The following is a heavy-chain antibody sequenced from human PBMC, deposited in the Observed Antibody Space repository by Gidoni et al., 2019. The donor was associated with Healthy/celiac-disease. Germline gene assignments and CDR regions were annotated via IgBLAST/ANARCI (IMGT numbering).Heavy chain of an antibody. Sequence: EVQLVDSGGGRVKPGGSLRLSCAASGFTFISYSRNWVRQGPGKGLEWVSSISSSSSYIYYADSVKGRFTISRDNAKNSLYLQMNSLRAEDTAVYYCARDEGCVWELQEGYAFDIWGQGTMVTVSS. D-gene: IGHD1-26*01. V-gene: IGHV3-21*01. J-gene: IGHJ3*02. CDR1: GFTFISYS. CDR2: ISSSSSYI. CDR3: ARDEGCVWELQEGYAFDI.